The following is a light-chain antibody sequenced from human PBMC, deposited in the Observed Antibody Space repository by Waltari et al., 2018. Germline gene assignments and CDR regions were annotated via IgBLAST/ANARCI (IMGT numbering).Light chain of an antibody. J-gene: IGLJ3*02. V-gene: IGLV1-47*01. Sequence: QSVVTQPPSASGTPGQRVTISCDGSSSNGGSNHVHWYQQFPGTSPKLLIYRNDHRPSGVPDRFSGSKSGTSASLAISGLRSEDAADYHCAVWDDSLSGFWVFGGGTKLSVL. CDR1: SSNGGSNH. CDR2: RND. CDR3: AVWDDSLSGFWV.